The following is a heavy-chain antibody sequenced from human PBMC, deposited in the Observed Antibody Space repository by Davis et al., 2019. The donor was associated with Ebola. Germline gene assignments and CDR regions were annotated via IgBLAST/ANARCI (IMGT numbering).Heavy chain of an antibody. Sequence: SETLSLTCTVSSGSISSSSYYWGWIRQPPGKGLEWIANIYYSGSTQYNPSLKSRVTISVDTSKNHFSLKVTSVTAADTAVYFCARNTIYNYDGSVYSSPYYFDFWGQGTLVTVSS. CDR1: SGSISSSSYY. V-gene: IGHV4-39*02. D-gene: IGHD3-22*01. CDR2: IYYSGST. J-gene: IGHJ4*02. CDR3: ARNTIYNYDGSVYSSPYYFDF.